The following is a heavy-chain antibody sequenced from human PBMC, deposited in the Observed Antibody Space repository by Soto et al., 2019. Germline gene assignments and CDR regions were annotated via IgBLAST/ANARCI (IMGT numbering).Heavy chain of an antibody. CDR3: AKDSWHGRVT. J-gene: IGHJ4*02. CDR2: ISWNSGSI. CDR1: GFTFDDYA. D-gene: IGHD1-26*01. Sequence: EVQLVESGGGLVQPGRSLRLSCAASGFTFDDYAMHWVRQAPGKGLEWVSGISWNSGSIGYADSVKGRFTISRDNANNSLYLQMNSLRAEDTALYSCAKDSWHGRVTWGQGTLVTVSS. V-gene: IGHV3-9*01.